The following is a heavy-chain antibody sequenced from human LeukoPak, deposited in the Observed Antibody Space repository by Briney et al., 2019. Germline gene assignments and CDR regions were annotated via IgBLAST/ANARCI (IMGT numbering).Heavy chain of an antibody. D-gene: IGHD2-15*01. CDR1: GFDFSRYW. CDR2: IKSQSDGWTP. CDR3: TTVPLGYCSAASCWSYFDY. Sequence: GGSLRLSCAPSGFDFSRYWMSWVRQAPGKGLDWVGRIKSQSDGWTPDYAAAVKGRFTISRDDSTNPLYLQMNSLEAEDTAMYYCTTVPLGYCSAASCWSYFDYWGQGTLVTVS. J-gene: IGHJ4*02. V-gene: IGHV3-15*01.